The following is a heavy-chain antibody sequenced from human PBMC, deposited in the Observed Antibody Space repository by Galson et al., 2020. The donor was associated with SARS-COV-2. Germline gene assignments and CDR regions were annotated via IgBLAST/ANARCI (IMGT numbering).Heavy chain of an antibody. Sequence: SVKVSCKASGGTFSSYAISWVRQAPGQGLEWMGGIIPIFGTANYAQKFQGRVTITADESTSTAYMELSSLRSEDTAVYYCARRGYDMYYFDYWCQGTLVTVSS. V-gene: IGHV1-69*13. CDR1: GGTFSSYA. D-gene: IGHD5-12*01. CDR3: ARRGYDMYYFDY. CDR2: IIPIFGTA. J-gene: IGHJ4*02.